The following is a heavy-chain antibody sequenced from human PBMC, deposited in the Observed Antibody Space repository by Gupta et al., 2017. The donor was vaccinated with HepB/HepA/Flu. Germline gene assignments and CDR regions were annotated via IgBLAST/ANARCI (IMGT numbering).Heavy chain of an antibody. D-gene: IGHD6-6*01. CDR3: ARSEYSRSSYYSYYMNV. V-gene: IGHV4-59*01. CDR1: GGSISSYY. CDR2: IHYSGTT. Sequence: QVQLQESGPGLVKPSETLSLTCTVSGGSISSYYWSWIRQPPGGGLEWIGFIHYSGTTNYNPSLKSRVTISLDTSRNQFSLKLSSVTAADTAMYYCARSEYSRSSYYSYYMNVWGRGTTVTVSS. J-gene: IGHJ6*03.